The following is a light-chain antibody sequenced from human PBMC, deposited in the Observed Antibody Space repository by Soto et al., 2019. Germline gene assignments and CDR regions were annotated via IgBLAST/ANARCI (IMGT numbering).Light chain of an antibody. V-gene: IGLV2-11*01. CDR1: TSDVGGYNY. Sequence: QSALTQPRSVSGSPGQSVTISCTGTTSDVGGYNYVSWYQQHPGKAPKLMLYDVIKRPSGVPDRFSGSKSGNTASLTISGLQAEDEADYYCSSYAGSHTYVFGIGTKLTVL. CDR2: DVI. J-gene: IGLJ1*01. CDR3: SSYAGSHTYV.